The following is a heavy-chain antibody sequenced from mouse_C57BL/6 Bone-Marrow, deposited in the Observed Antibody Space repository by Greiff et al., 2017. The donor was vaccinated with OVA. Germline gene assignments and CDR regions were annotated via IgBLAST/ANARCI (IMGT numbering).Heavy chain of an antibody. CDR3: ARVYYSNYFSWFAD. D-gene: IGHD2-5*01. V-gene: IGHV1-69*01. CDR2: IDPSDSYT. Sequence: VQLQQPGAELVMPGASVKLSCKASGYTFTSYWMHWVKQRPGQGLEWIGEIDPSDSYTNYNQKFKGKSTLTVDKSSSTAYMQLSSLTSEDSAVYDGARVYYSNYFSWFADWGQGTLVTVSA. CDR1: GYTFTSYW. J-gene: IGHJ3*01.